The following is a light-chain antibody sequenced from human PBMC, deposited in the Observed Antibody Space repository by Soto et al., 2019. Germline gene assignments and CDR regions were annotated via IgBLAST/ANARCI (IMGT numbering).Light chain of an antibody. J-gene: IGKJ1*01. CDR1: QSVSSNY. V-gene: IGKV3-20*01. CDR3: QQYGSSGT. CDR2: GAS. Sequence: DIVLTQSPCTLSLSLGERATLSCRASQSVSSNYLAWYQQKPGQAPRLLIYGASKRATGIPDRFSGSGSGTDFTLTISRLQPEDFAVYYCQQYGSSGTFGQGTKVDI.